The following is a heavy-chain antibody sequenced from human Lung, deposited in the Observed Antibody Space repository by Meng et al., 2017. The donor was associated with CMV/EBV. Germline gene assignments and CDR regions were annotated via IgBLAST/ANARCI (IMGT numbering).Heavy chain of an antibody. CDR1: GYSFTSYW. J-gene: IGHJ3*02. Sequence: KVSCKGSGYSFTSYWIGWVRQMPGKGLEWMGITYPGDSDTRYSPSFQGQVTISADKSISTAYLQWSSLKASDTAMYYCARQIGNAAHDAFDIWGQGTMVTVSS. D-gene: IGHD2-15*01. V-gene: IGHV5-51*01. CDR2: TYPGDSDT. CDR3: ARQIGNAAHDAFDI.